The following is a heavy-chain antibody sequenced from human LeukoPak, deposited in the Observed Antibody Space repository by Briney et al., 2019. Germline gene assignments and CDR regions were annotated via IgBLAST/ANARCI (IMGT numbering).Heavy chain of an antibody. CDR2: ISHTGST. V-gene: IGHV4-4*02. J-gene: IGHJ4*02. CDR3: ASRNSYGPK. D-gene: IGHD5-18*01. CDR1: GGSIDSIYW. Sequence: SETLSLTCAVSGGSIDSIYWCTWVRPSPGKGLEWIGGISHTGSTNYNPSLNNRVTISLDKSKNEFSLKLTSVTAADTAVYYCASRNSYGPKWGQGTLVTVSS.